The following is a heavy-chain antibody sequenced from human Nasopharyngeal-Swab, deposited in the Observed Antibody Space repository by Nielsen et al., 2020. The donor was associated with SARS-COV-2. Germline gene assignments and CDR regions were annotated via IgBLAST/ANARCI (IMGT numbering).Heavy chain of an antibody. Sequence: ASVKVSCKTSGYTFTSSGINWVRQAPGQGLEWMGWNSTYNGNTHYEQKFRGRVSMTTDTSTNTAYMELRSLTSDDTAVYYCARNPTARTVTHYFDYWGQGALVTVSS. CDR3: ARNPTARTVTHYFDY. J-gene: IGHJ4*02. CDR2: NSTYNGNT. D-gene: IGHD2-8*02. V-gene: IGHV1-18*04. CDR1: GYTFTSSG.